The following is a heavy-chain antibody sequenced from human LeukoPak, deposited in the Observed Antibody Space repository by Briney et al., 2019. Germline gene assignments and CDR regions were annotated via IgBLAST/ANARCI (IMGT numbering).Heavy chain of an antibody. CDR3: ARLSPQRRQWLVRGARFDP. D-gene: IGHD6-19*01. CDR1: GDSVSSNSAA. J-gene: IGHJ5*02. Sequence: SQTLSLTCAISGDSVSSNSAAWNWIRQSPSRGLEWLGRTYYRSKWYNDYAVSVKSRITINPDTSKSQFSLKLSSVTAADTAVYYCARLSPQRRQWLVRGARFDPWGQGTLVTVSS. V-gene: IGHV6-1*01. CDR2: TYYRSKWYN.